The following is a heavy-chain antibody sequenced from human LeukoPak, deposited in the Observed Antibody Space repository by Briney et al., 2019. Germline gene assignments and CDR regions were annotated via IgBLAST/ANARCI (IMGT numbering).Heavy chain of an antibody. D-gene: IGHD1-1*01. CDR2: IYYSGST. J-gene: IGHJ4*02. Sequence: SETLSLTCNVSGASVSSGSYYWSWIRQPPGKGLEWIGYIYYSGSTNYNPSLKSRVTISVDTSKNQFSLKLSSVTAADTAVYYCARDITPYNLDYWGQGTLVTVSS. V-gene: IGHV4-61*01. CDR3: ARDITPYNLDY. CDR1: GASVSSGSYY.